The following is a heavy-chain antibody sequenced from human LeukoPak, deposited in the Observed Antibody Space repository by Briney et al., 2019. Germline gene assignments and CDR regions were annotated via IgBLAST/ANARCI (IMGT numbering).Heavy chain of an antibody. Sequence: PGGSLRLSCAASGFTVSSNYMSWVRQAPGKGLEWVAVISYDGSNKYYADSVKGRFTISRDNSKNTLYLQMNSLRAEDTAVYYCARAWIQLWLPVYWGQGTLVTVSS. CDR1: GFTVSSNY. CDR3: ARAWIQLWLPVY. D-gene: IGHD5-18*01. V-gene: IGHV3-30-3*01. J-gene: IGHJ4*02. CDR2: ISYDGSNK.